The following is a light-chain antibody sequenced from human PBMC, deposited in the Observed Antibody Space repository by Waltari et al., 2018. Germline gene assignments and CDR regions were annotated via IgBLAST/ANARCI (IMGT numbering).Light chain of an antibody. Sequence: AIQMTQSPSSLSASVGHRVTITCRASQGIRNDLGWYQQKPGKAPKLLIYAVSNLQSGVPSRFSGSGSGTDFTLTISSLQPEDFATYYCLHDYNYPLTFGQGTKVEIK. CDR1: QGIRND. J-gene: IGKJ1*01. V-gene: IGKV1-6*01. CDR2: AVS. CDR3: LHDYNYPLT.